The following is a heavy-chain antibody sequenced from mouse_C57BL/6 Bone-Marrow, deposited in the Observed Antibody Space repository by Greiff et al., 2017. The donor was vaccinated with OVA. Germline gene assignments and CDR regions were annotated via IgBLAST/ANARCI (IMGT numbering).Heavy chain of an antibody. CDR3: ASPYYDYDDWYFDV. Sequence: EVKLMESGGGLVQPGGSLKLSCAASGIDFSRYWMRWVRRAPGKGLEWIGEINPDSSTINYAPSLKDKFIISRDNAKNTLYLQMSKVRSEDTALYYCASPYYDYDDWYFDVWGTGTTVTVSS. J-gene: IGHJ1*03. D-gene: IGHD2-4*01. CDR2: INPDSSTI. V-gene: IGHV4-1*01. CDR1: GIDFSRYW.